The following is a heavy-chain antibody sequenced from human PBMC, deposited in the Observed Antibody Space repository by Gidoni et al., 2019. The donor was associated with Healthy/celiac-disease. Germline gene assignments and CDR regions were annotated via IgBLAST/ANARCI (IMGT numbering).Heavy chain of an antibody. Sequence: EVHLVQSAAEVKKPGASLKISCKGSGYSFTSYWIGWGRQTPGKGLEWTGIIDPGDSDTRYSPSFQGQVTISADKSISTAYLQWSSLKASDTAMYYCARHSRLARGASYFQHWGQGTLVTVSS. J-gene: IGHJ1*01. CDR3: ARHSRLARGASYFQH. V-gene: IGHV5-51*01. D-gene: IGHD3-10*01. CDR2: IDPGDSDT. CDR1: GYSFTSYW.